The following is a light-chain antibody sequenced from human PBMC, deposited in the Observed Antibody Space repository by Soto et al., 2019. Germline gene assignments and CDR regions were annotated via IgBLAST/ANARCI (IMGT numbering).Light chain of an antibody. J-gene: IGLJ1*01. CDR1: SGYSNYQ. CDR3: GADHGSGSNFFNV. Sequence: QSVLTQPPSASASLGASVTLTCTLSSGYSNYQGDWYQQRPGKGPRFVMLVGTGGMVGSKGDGIPDRLSVLGSGLNRYLTIQNIQEEDVSDCRCGADHGSGSNFFNVFGTGTKVTVL. CDR2: VGTGGMVG. V-gene: IGLV9-49*01.